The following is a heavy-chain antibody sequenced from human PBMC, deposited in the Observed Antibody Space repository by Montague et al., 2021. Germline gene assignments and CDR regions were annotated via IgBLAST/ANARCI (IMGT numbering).Heavy chain of an antibody. V-gene: IGHV4-59*01. CDR1: GDSINGWY. CDR3: ARQGFYESGGFFI. CDR2: VFYSGAT. Sequence: SETLSLTCSVSGDSINGWYWSWIRQPPGNGLEWIGSVFYSGATNYNPSLKSRVTMSADTSKNQVSLKVNSVTAADTAVYYCARQGFYESGGFFIWGLGTLVTVSS. D-gene: IGHD3-22*01. J-gene: IGHJ4*02.